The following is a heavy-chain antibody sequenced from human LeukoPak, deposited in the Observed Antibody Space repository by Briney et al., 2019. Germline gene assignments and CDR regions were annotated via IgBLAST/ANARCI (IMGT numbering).Heavy chain of an antibody. V-gene: IGHV4-61*02. Sequence: SETLSLTRTVSGGSISSGSYYWSWIRQPAGKGLEWIGRIYTSGSTNYNTSLKSRVTISVDTSKNQFSLKLSSVTAADTAVYYCARGRAERGYSYVIYYYYYMDVWGKGTTVTVSS. J-gene: IGHJ6*03. CDR2: IYTSGST. CDR1: GGSISSGSYY. D-gene: IGHD5-18*01. CDR3: ARGRAERGYSYVIYYYYYMDV.